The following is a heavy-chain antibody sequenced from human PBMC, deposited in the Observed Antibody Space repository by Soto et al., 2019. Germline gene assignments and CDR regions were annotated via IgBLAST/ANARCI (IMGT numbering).Heavy chain of an antibody. J-gene: IGHJ4*02. CDR1: GGTISSYY. CDR2: IYYSGST. CDR3: ARHGPLSNNWNQLDY. Sequence: PSETLSLTCTVSGGTISSYYWSWIRQPPGKGLEWIGYIYYSGSTYYNPSLKSRVTISVDTSKNQFSLKLSSVTAADTAVYYCARHGPLSNNWNQLDYWGQGTLVTVSS. D-gene: IGHD1-1*01. V-gene: IGHV4-59*08.